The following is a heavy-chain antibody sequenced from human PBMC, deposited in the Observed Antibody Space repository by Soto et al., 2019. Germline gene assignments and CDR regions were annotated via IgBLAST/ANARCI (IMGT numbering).Heavy chain of an antibody. Sequence: GGSLRLSCTASGFTFGDYAMSWVRQAPGKGLEWVGFIRSKAYGGTTEYAASVKGRFTISRDDSKSIAYLQMNSLKTEDTAVYYCTRDRGVGASHPLYYYYGMDVWGQGTTVTVS. CDR2: IRSKAYGGTT. CDR1: GFTFGDYA. V-gene: IGHV3-49*04. D-gene: IGHD1-26*01. CDR3: TRDRGVGASHPLYYYYGMDV. J-gene: IGHJ6*02.